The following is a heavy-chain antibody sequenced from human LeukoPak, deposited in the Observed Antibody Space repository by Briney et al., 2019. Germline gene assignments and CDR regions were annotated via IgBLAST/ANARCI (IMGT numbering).Heavy chain of an antibody. CDR2: SSSSSSYT. V-gene: IGHV3-11*06. Sequence: GGPLRLSCAASGFTFSDYYMSWIRQAPGKGLEWVSYSSSSSSYTNYADSVKGRFTISRDSAKNSLYLQMNSLRAEDTAVYYCARDPRIAVDYWGQGTLVTVSS. D-gene: IGHD6-13*01. J-gene: IGHJ4*02. CDR3: ARDPRIAVDY. CDR1: GFTFSDYY.